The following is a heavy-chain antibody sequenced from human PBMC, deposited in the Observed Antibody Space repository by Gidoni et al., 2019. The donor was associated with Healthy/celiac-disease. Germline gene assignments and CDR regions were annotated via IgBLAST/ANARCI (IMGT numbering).Heavy chain of an antibody. J-gene: IGHJ6*02. CDR3: ARGTGDNYYDYGMDV. D-gene: IGHD2-21*01. Sequence: QVQLVQSGAEVKTTGASVKVSCKASGYTFTSYDINWVRQATGQGIEWMGWMNPNSGNTGYAQKFQGRVTMTRNTSISTAYMELSSLRSEDTAVYYCARGTGDNYYDYGMDVWGQGTTVTVSS. V-gene: IGHV1-8*01. CDR2: MNPNSGNT. CDR1: GYTFTSYD.